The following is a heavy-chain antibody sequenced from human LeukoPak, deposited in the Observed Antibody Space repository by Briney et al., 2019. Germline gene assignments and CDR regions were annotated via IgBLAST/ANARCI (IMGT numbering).Heavy chain of an antibody. CDR1: GGSISSYY. D-gene: IGHD4-17*01. V-gene: IGHV4-59*01. CDR2: IYYSGST. Sequence: TSETLSLTCTVSGGSISSYYWSWIRQPPGKGLEWIGYIYYSGSTNYNPSLKSRVTISVDTSENQFSLKLSSVTAADTAVYYCARDPNGDQAFDYWGQGTLVTVSS. CDR3: ARDPNGDQAFDY. J-gene: IGHJ4*02.